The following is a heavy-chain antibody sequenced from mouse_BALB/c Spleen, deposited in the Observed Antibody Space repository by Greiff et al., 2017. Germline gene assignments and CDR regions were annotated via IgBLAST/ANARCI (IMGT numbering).Heavy chain of an antibody. J-gene: IGHJ4*01. CDR2: IWRGGST. CDR1: GFSLTSYG. Sequence: VQLQQSGPSLVQPSQSLSITCTVSGFSLTSYGVHWVRQSPGKGLEWLGVIWRGGSTDYNAAFMSRLSITKDNSKSQVFFKMNSLQADDTAIYYCAKNDGGYYAMDYWGQGTSVTVSS. CDR3: AKNDGGYYAMDY. V-gene: IGHV2-5-1*01.